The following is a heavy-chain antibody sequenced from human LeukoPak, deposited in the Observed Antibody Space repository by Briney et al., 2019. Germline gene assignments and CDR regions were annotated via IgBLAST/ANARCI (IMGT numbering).Heavy chain of an antibody. CDR1: RFTFSSHA. CDR3: AREKKKGVVGTVGFDY. D-gene: IGHD6-19*01. Sequence: GGSLRLSCAASRFTFSSHAMRWVRQAAGKGLEWVSAISGSGGDTYYADSVKGRFTISRDNSKYTLYLPLNSLRAEDTAVYYCAREKKKGVVGTVGFDYWGEGTLVTVSS. J-gene: IGHJ4*02. V-gene: IGHV3-23*01. CDR2: ISGSGGDT.